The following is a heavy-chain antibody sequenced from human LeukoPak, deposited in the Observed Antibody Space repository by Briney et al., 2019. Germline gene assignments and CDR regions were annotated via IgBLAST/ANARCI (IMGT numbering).Heavy chain of an antibody. Sequence: SETLSLTCTVSGGSISSYYWSWIRQSPGKGLEWVGHIYNFGSTNYNPSLKSRVTISVDTSKNQFSLKLSSVTAADTAVYYCARDYVGSYYFDYWGQGTLVTVSS. CDR2: IYNFGST. V-gene: IGHV4-4*08. CDR3: ARDYVGSYYFDY. J-gene: IGHJ4*02. CDR1: GGSISSYY. D-gene: IGHD4-23*01.